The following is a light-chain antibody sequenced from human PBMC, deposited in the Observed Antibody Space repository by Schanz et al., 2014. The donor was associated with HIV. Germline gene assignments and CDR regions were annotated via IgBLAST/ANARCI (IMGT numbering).Light chain of an antibody. CDR3: CSYTTTSTYV. Sequence: QSALTQPASVSGSPGQSITISCTGTSSDVGSYNLVSWYQQYPGKAPKVMIYEGSKRPSGVPDRFSGSKSGNTASLTVSGLQAEDEADYYCCSYTTTSTYVFGAGTKLTVL. J-gene: IGLJ1*01. CDR2: EGS. CDR1: SSDVGSYNL. V-gene: IGLV2-14*02.